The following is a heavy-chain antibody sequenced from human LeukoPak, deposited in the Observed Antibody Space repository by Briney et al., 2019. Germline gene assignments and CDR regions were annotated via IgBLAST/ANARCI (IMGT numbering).Heavy chain of an antibody. V-gene: IGHV1-46*03. D-gene: IGHD6-19*01. J-gene: IGHJ5*02. CDR1: GGTFSSYA. Sequence: GASVKVSCKASGGTFSSYAISWVRQAPGQGLEWMGIINPSGGSTSYAQKFQGRVTMTRDTSTSTVYMELSSLRSEDTAVYYCAREREAWLVRGWFDPWGQGTLVTVSS. CDR3: AREREAWLVRGWFDP. CDR2: INPSGGST.